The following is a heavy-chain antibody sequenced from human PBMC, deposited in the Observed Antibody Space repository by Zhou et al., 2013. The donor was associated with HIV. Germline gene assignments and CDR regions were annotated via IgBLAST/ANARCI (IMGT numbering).Heavy chain of an antibody. CDR2: ILPDFGAP. D-gene: IGHD3-3*01. CDR3: ARGRGDDFWGGESPSWYFDY. Sequence: QVQLVQSGAEVKKPGSSVKVSCKASGGTFTTYDISWVRQAPGQGLEWIGGILPDFGAPSYAQKFQDRVTITTDESSRTAYMELNSLRSEDTAIYYCARGRGDDFWGGESPSWYFDYWGQGTQVTVSS. V-gene: IGHV1-69*05. CDR1: GGTFTTYD. J-gene: IGHJ4*02.